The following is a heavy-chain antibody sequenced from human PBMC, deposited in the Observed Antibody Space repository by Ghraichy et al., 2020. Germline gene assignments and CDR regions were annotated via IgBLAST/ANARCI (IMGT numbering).Heavy chain of an antibody. V-gene: IGHV1-58*01. J-gene: IGHJ6*02. CDR1: GVNVTSSA. Sequence: SVKVSCKAAGVNVTSSAVQGVRQGRRQRVEKKGWIVVGSGNTNYAQKFQERVTITRDMSTSTAYMELSSLRSEDTAVYYCAADSAPDFWSGYLGSYYYYGMDVWGQGITFSVSS. CDR2: IVVGSGNT. D-gene: IGHD3-3*01. CDR3: AADSAPDFWSGYLGSYYYYGMDV.